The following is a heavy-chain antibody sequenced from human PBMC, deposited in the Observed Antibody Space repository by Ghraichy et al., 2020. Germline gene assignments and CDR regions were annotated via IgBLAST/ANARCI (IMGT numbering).Heavy chain of an antibody. CDR3: AREFRAGDVAFYYGLDV. CDR1: GLSVSSTY. V-gene: IGHV3-53*01. CDR2: IYSGGGT. J-gene: IGHJ6*02. Sequence: GSLRLSCAVSGLSVSSTYMSWVRQAPGRGLEWLSVIYSGGGTFYADSVKGRFTISRDNRKNTLYLQMNSLRAEDTAVYYCAREFRAGDVAFYYGLDVWGQGTTVTVSS.